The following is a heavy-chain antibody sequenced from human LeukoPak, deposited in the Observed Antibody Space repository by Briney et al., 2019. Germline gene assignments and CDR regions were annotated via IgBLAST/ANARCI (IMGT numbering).Heavy chain of an antibody. CDR3: ARSLPGLDV. J-gene: IGHJ6*02. V-gene: IGHV3-74*01. CDR1: GFIFIDYW. Sequence: GGSLRLSCEISGFIFIDYWMHWVRQVPGKGPVWVSRISPDGTATNYADSVKGRFIISRDNAKNTLYLQMNSLRVEDTAMYYCARSLPGLDVWGQGTTVTVSS. CDR2: ISPDGTAT.